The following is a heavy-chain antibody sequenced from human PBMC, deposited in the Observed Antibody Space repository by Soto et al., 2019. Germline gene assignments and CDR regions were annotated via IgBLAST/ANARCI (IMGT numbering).Heavy chain of an antibody. CDR2: IAYDGSNR. CDR1: GFSISRSA. V-gene: IGHV3-30*04. Sequence: QVQLVESGGGVVQPGRSLRLSCAASGFSISRSAMHWVRQAPGKGLEWVAVIAYDGSNRWYADSAKGRFTISRDTSKNTVYLELSSLRGEDTAVYCCARDLQAGTDNVYSFAPWGQGTLVTVSS. CDR3: ARDLQAGTDNVYSFAP. J-gene: IGHJ5*02. D-gene: IGHD2-21*01.